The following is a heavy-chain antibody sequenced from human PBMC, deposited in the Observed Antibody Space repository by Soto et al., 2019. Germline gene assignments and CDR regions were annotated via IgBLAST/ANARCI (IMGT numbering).Heavy chain of an antibody. Sequence: SETLSLTCTVSGGAISRYYWSWWRQPVGKGLEWIGRIYTSGSTNYNPSLKSRVTMSVDTSKNQFSLKLSSVTAADTAVYYCARDGRSSSGYFLFDVWGQGTTVTVSS. CDR3: ARDGRSSSGYFLFDV. CDR1: GGAISRYY. CDR2: IYTSGST. J-gene: IGHJ6*02. D-gene: IGHD3-22*01. V-gene: IGHV4-4*07.